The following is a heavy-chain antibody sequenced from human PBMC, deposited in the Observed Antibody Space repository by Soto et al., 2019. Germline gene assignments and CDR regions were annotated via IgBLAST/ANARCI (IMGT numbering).Heavy chain of an antibody. CDR2: IYYSGST. V-gene: IGHV4-30-4*08. J-gene: IGHJ4*02. D-gene: IGHD4-17*01. CDR3: ARRYGPGFDY. CDR1: GFSLSTSEMC. Sequence: SGPTLVNPTQTLTLTCTFSGFSLSTSEMCVSWIRQPPGRALEWIGYIYYSGSTNYNPSLKSRVTISVDTSKNQFSLKLSSVAAADTAVYYCARRYGPGFDYWGQGTLVTVSS.